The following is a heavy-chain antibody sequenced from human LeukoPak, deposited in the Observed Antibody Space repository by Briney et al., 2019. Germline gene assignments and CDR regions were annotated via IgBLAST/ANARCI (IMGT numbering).Heavy chain of an antibody. V-gene: IGHV3-53*01. J-gene: IGHJ4*02. CDR1: GFTVSSNY. D-gene: IGHD6-13*01. CDR2: IYSGGST. Sequence: GGSLRLSCAASGFTVSSNYMSWVRQAPGKGLEWVSVIYSGGSTYYADSVKGRFTISRDNSKNKLYLKMNSLRAEDTAVYYCARDLGGSSWYGPSDYWGQGTLVTVSS. CDR3: ARDLGGSSWYGPSDY.